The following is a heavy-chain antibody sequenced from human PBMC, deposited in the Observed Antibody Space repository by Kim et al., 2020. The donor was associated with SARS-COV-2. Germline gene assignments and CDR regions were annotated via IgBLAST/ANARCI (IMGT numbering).Heavy chain of an antibody. CDR1: GFTFSDYW. D-gene: IGHD3-10*01. V-gene: IGHV3-7*01. CDR2: IHHYGNGK. Sequence: GGSLRLSCTASGFTFSDYWLSWVRQAPGKGLEWVANIHHYGNGKYFADSVKGRFAISRDNVKNSLFLQMNSLRAEDSAIYYCARDSYGGALDKWGQGSLVIVSS. J-gene: IGHJ4*02. CDR3: ARDSYGGALDK.